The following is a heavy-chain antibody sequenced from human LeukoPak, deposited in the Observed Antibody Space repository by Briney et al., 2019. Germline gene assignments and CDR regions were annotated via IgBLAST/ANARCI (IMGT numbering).Heavy chain of an antibody. CDR2: INQDEGEI. D-gene: IGHD1-26*01. Sequence: GGSLRLAWAASGFSFSTFWMGWVRQAPGKGRDWVANINQDEGEIYYADSVRGRFTISRDNAKNSLFLQMNSLRVEDTALYYCARLAVVGATVGFDFWGQGTLVTVSS. J-gene: IGHJ4*02. CDR1: GFSFSTFW. V-gene: IGHV3-7*01. CDR3: ARLAVVGATVGFDF.